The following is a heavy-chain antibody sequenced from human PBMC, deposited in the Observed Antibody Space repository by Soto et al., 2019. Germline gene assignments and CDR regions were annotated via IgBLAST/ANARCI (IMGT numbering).Heavy chain of an antibody. V-gene: IGHV3-48*01. CDR1: GFTFSSYS. CDR2: ISSSSSTI. J-gene: IGHJ4*02. Sequence: WGSLRLSCAASGFTFSSYSMNWVRQAPGKGLEWVSYISSSSSTIYYADSVKGRFTISRDNAKNSLYLQMNSLRAEDTAVYYCARPERITIFGVVITAFDYWGQGTLVTVSS. CDR3: ARPERITIFGVVITAFDY. D-gene: IGHD3-3*01.